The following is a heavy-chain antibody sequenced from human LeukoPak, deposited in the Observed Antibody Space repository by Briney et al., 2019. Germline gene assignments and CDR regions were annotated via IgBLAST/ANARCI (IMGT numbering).Heavy chain of an antibody. J-gene: IGHJ4*02. CDR3: ARGLKQITIFGVVIKGDDY. D-gene: IGHD3-3*01. CDR1: AFTVSSNY. CDR2: IYSGGST. Sequence: GGSLRLSCAASAFTVSSNYMSWVRQAPGKGLEWVSVIYSGGSTYYADSVKGRFTISRDNSKNTLYLQMNSLRAEDTAVYYCARGLKQITIFGVVIKGDDYWGQGTLVTVSS. V-gene: IGHV3-53*01.